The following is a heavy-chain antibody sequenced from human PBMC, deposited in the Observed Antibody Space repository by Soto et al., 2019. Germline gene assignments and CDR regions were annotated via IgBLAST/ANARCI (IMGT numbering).Heavy chain of an antibody. V-gene: IGHV6-1*01. CDR3: ARWRLGAFDI. Sequence: QTLSLTCAISRDSVSSNSAACNWIRQSPSRGLEWLGRTYYRSKWYNDYAVSVKSRITINPDTSKNQFSLQLNSVTHEDTDVYYCARWRLGAFDIWGQGTMVTV. J-gene: IGHJ3*02. D-gene: IGHD2-21*01. CDR1: RDSVSSNSAA. CDR2: TYYRSKWYN.